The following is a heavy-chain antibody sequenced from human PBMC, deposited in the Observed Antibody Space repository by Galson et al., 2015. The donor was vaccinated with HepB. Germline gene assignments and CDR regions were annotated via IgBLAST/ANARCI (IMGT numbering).Heavy chain of an antibody. CDR1: GYTFTGYY. D-gene: IGHD3-10*01. V-gene: IGHV1-2*05. CDR3: ARGKGGNYGSGSLDY. CDR2: TNPNSGAT. J-gene: IGHJ4*02. Sequence: SVKVSCKASGYTFTGYYIHWVRQAPGQGPEWMGRTNPNSGATNYAQKFQGRVTMTRDTSISTAYMELSSLRSDDTVVYYCARGKGGNYGSGSLDYWGQGTPVTVSS.